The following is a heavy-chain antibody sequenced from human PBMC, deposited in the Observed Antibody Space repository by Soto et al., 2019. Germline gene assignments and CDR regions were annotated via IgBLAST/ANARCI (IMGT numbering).Heavy chain of an antibody. CDR2: IYPGDSDT. Sequence: RGESLKISCKGSGYSFTSNWIGWVRQMPGKGLEWMGIIYPGDSDTRYSPSFQGQVTISADKSISTAYLQWSSLKASDTAMYYCARGLDYYDSSGSGVDNWFDPWGQGTLVTVSS. V-gene: IGHV5-51*01. J-gene: IGHJ5*02. CDR3: ARGLDYYDSSGSGVDNWFDP. D-gene: IGHD3-22*01. CDR1: GYSFTSNW.